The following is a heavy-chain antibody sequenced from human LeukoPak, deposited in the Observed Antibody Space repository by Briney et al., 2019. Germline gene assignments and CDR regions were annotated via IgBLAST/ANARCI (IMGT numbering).Heavy chain of an antibody. D-gene: IGHD4-17*01. V-gene: IGHV4-31*03. Sequence: SETLSLTCTVSGGSISSGGYYWSWIRQHPGKGLEWIGFIHYSGLTYYNSSLKSRVTISVATSKNQFSLRLSSVTAADTAVYYCARGQWGLRYDYWGQGTLVTVSS. CDR3: ARGQWGLRYDY. J-gene: IGHJ4*02. CDR2: IHYSGLT. CDR1: GGSISSGGYY.